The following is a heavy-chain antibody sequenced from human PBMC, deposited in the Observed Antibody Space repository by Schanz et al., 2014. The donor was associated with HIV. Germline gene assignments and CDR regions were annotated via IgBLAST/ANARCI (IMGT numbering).Heavy chain of an antibody. D-gene: IGHD6-6*01. CDR2: MNPNSGHT. CDR3: ARARAKIEGRPVGNWFDP. V-gene: IGHV1-8*02. Sequence: QEQLVQSGAAVRKPGSSVTVSCKTSGGTFNNYALNWVRQATGQGLEWMGWMNPNSGHTGYAQKFQGRVDMTRTTSISTAYMELRGLTSEDTAVYFCARARAKIEGRPVGNWFDPWGQGTLVTVSS. J-gene: IGHJ5*02. CDR1: GGTFNNYA.